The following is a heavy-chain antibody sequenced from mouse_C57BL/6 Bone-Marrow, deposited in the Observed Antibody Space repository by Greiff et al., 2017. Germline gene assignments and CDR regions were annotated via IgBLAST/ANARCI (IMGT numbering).Heavy chain of an antibody. Sequence: QVQLKHPGAELVMPGASVKLSCKASGYTFTSYWMHWVKQRPGQGLEWIGEIDPSDSYTNYNQKFKGKSTLTVDKSSSTAYMQLSSLTSEDSAVYYCARDSYYCGSSYYAMDYWGQGTSVTVSS. V-gene: IGHV1-69*01. CDR2: IDPSDSYT. D-gene: IGHD1-1*01. J-gene: IGHJ4*01. CDR3: ARDSYYCGSSYYAMDY. CDR1: GYTFTSYW.